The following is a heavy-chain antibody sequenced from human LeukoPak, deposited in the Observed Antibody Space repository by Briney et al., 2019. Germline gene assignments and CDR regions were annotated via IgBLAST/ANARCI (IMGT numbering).Heavy chain of an antibody. D-gene: IGHD6-13*01. J-gene: IGHJ4*02. Sequence: GGPLRLSCAASGFSFRYYWMHWLRQAPGNGLVWVSRINRDGRTTTYADSVKGRFTVSRDNAKNTLYLDMNSLRAEDTAVYFCASPGIVAAGPFDYWGQGTLVTVSS. V-gene: IGHV3-74*03. CDR1: GFSFRYYW. CDR2: INRDGRTT. CDR3: ASPGIVAAGPFDY.